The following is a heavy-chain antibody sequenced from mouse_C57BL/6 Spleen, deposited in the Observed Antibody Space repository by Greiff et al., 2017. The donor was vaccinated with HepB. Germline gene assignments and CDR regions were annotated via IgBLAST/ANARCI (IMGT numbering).Heavy chain of an antibody. J-gene: IGHJ1*03. CDR1: GYTFTSYW. Sequence: QVQLQQPGAELVMPGASVKLSCKASGYTFTSYWMHWVKQRPGQGLEWIGEIDPSDSYTNYNQKFKGKSTLTVDKSSSTAYMQLSSLTSEDSAVYYGARDEGSYGNYEGYFDVWGTGTTVTVSS. D-gene: IGHD2-1*01. CDR2: IDPSDSYT. V-gene: IGHV1-69*01. CDR3: ARDEGSYGNYEGYFDV.